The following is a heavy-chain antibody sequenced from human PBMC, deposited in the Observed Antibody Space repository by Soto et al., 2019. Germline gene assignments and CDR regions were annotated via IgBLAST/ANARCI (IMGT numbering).Heavy chain of an antibody. CDR3: TKDGRFGSDGSLYYYYYGMDV. D-gene: IGHD2-15*01. CDR1: GFTFNNYG. Sequence: QTGGSLRLSCAASGFTFNNYGMNWVRQAPGKGLEWVAIISNDGSNKYYIESVRGRFTISRDNSKNMLFLQMNSLRVEDTAVYFCTKDGRFGSDGSLYYYYYGMDVWGQGTTVTVSS. J-gene: IGHJ6*02. V-gene: IGHV3-30*18. CDR2: ISNDGSNK.